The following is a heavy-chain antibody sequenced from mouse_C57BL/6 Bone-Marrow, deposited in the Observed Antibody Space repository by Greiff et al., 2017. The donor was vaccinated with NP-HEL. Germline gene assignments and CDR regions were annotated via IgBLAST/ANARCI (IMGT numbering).Heavy chain of an antibody. Sequence: LVESGAELARPGASVKLSCKASGYTFTSYGISWVKQRTGQGLEWIGEIYPRSGNTYYNEKFKGKATLTADKSSSTAYMELRSLTSEDSAVYFCARGSNYPHAMDYWGQGTSVTVSS. V-gene: IGHV1-81*01. CDR2: IYPRSGNT. CDR3: ARGSNYPHAMDY. D-gene: IGHD2-5*01. CDR1: GYTFTSYG. J-gene: IGHJ4*01.